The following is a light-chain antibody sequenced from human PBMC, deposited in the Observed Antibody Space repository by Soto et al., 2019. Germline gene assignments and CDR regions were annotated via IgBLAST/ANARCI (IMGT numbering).Light chain of an antibody. CDR2: DAS. V-gene: IGKV1-33*01. CDR1: QDISNF. CDR3: QQYDSLPIT. J-gene: IGKJ5*01. Sequence: DIQMTQSPSSLSVSVGDRVTITCQASQDISNFLNWYQQKPGKAPKVLIYDASTLETGVPSRFSGGGSGTDFTFTISSLQPEDIATYHCQQYDSLPITFGQGTRLEI.